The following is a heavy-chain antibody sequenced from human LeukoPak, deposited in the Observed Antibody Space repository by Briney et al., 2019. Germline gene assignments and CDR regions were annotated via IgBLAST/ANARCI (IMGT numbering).Heavy chain of an antibody. CDR2: INHSGST. J-gene: IGHJ4*02. CDR3: ARVGRAAAGPSARYSAFRY. Sequence: SETLSLTCAVNGGSFSGYYWSWIRQPPGKGLEWIGEINHSGSTNYNPSLKSRVTISVDTSKNQFSLKLSSVTAADTAVYYCARVGRAAAGPSARYSAFRYWGQGTLVTVSS. CDR1: GGSFSGYY. V-gene: IGHV4-34*01. D-gene: IGHD6-13*01.